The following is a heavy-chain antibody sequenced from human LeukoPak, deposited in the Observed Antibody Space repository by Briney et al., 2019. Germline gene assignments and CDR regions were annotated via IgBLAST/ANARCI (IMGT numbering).Heavy chain of an antibody. D-gene: IGHD6-19*01. CDR3: AKDVHSSGRYYFDY. CDR1: GFTFDDYA. V-gene: IGHV3-9*01. J-gene: IGHJ4*02. Sequence: SLRLSCAASGFTFDDYAMHWVRQAPGKGLEWVSGISWNSGSIGYADSVKGRFTISRDNAKNSLYLQMNSLRAEDTALYYCAKDVHSSGRYYFDYWGQGTLVTVSS. CDR2: ISWNSGSI.